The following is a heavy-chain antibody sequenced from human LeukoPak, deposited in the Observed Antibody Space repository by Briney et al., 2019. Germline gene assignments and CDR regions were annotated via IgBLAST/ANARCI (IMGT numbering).Heavy chain of an antibody. CDR3: ATVDCSSTSCYGYYYYYGMDV. CDR2: FDPEDGET. CDR1: GYTLTELS. Sequence: ASVKVSCKVSGYTLTELSMHWVRQAPGKGLGWMGGFDPEDGETIYAQRFQGRVTMTEDTSTDTAYMELSSLRSEDTAVYYCATVDCSSTSCYGYYYYYGMDVWGQGTTVTVSS. D-gene: IGHD2-2*01. V-gene: IGHV1-24*01. J-gene: IGHJ6*02.